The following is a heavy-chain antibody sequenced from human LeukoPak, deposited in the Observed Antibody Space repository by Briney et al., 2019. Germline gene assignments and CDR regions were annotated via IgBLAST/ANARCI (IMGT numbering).Heavy chain of an antibody. CDR1: GFTVSSNY. CDR3: ARREGYCSSTSCFEYYYYVMDV. V-gene: IGHV3-66*02. CDR2: IYSGGST. J-gene: IGHJ6*02. D-gene: IGHD2-2*01. Sequence: GGSLRLSCAASGFTVSSNYMSWVRQAPGKGLEWVSVIYSGGSTYYADSVKGRFTISRDNSKNTLYLQMNSLRAEDTAVYYCARREGYCSSTSCFEYYYYVMDVWGQGTTVTVSS.